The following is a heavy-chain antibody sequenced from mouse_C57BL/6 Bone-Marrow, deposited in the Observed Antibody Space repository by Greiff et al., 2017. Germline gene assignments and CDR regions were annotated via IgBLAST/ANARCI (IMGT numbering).Heavy chain of an antibody. D-gene: IGHD2-2*01. CDR2: IDPENGDT. CDR3: TTHYGYDDGFDY. V-gene: IGHV14-4*01. J-gene: IGHJ2*01. Sequence: EVQLQQSGAELVRPGASVKLSCTASGFNIKDDYMHWVKQRPEQGLEWIGWIDPENGDTEYASKFQGKATITADTSSNTAYLQLSSLTSEDTAVYYCTTHYGYDDGFDYWGQGTTLTVSS. CDR1: GFNIKDDY.